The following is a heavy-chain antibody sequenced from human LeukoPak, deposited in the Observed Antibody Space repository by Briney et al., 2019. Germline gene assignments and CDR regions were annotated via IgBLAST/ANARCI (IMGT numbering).Heavy chain of an antibody. D-gene: IGHD3-10*01. Sequence: ASVMVSCKTSGYTLTDYYMHWVRQAPGQGLEWMGRINPNSGGTNYAQKFQGRVTMTRDTSISAAYMELSRLTSDDTALYYCARNYGLVRTGIDYWGQGTLVTVSS. CDR1: GYTLTDYY. J-gene: IGHJ4*02. V-gene: IGHV1-2*06. CDR2: INPNSGGT. CDR3: ARNYGLVRTGIDY.